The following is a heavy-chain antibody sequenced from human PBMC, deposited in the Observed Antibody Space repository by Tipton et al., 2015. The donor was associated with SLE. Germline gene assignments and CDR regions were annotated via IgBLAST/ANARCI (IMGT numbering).Heavy chain of an antibody. J-gene: IGHJ3*02. Sequence: QLVQSGGGLVQPGRSLRLSCAASGFTFDDYAMHWVRQAPGKGLEWVSGISWNSGSIGYADSVKGRFTISRDNAKNSLYLQMDSLRAEDTALYYCARRVEAFDIWGQGTMVTVSS. CDR2: ISWNSGSI. CDR3: ARRVEAFDI. V-gene: IGHV3-9*01. CDR1: GFTFDDYA.